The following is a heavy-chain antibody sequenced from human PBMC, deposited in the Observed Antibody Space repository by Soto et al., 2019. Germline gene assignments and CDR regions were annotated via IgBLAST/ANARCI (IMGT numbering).Heavy chain of an antibody. CDR2: VDRIGRT. CDR1: GGSVNSGSYY. V-gene: IGHV4-61*01. CDR3: ARVLASRNFAALDP. D-gene: IGHD6-6*01. Sequence: QVQLQESTPGLVKSSETLSLTCTVSGGSVNSGSYYWSWIRQPPGKGLEWIGYVDRIGRTKYNASLKSRVIISIDTSNNQFSLNLRSVTAADTAVYFCARVLASRNFAALDPWGPGTLLTVSS. J-gene: IGHJ5*02.